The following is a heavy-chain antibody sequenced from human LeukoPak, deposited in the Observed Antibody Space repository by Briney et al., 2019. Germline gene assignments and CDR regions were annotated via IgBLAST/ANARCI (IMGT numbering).Heavy chain of an antibody. Sequence: HPGGSLRLSCAASGFTLSSYAMSWVRQAPGKGLEWVSAISDSGNTYHADSVKGRFTISRDSSKNTLFLQMNRLRPEDAAVYCCAKAPVTTCRGAYYCPFDYWGQGTLVTVSS. CDR2: ISDSGNT. D-gene: IGHD2-15*01. V-gene: IGHV3-23*01. J-gene: IGHJ4*02. CDR3: AKAPVTTCRGAYYCPFDY. CDR1: GFTLSSYA.